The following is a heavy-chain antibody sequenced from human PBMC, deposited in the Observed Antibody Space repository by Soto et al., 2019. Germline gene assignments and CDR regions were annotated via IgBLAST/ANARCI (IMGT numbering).Heavy chain of an antibody. CDR3: ARGMNYYDSSGYYYWLHTELFDY. J-gene: IGHJ4*02. D-gene: IGHD3-22*01. CDR2: INSDGSST. CDR1: GFTFSSYW. V-gene: IGHV3-74*01. Sequence: GVSLRLSCAASGFTFSSYWMHWVRQAPGKGLVWVSRINSDGSSTSYADSVKGRFTISRDNAKNTLYLQMNSLRAEDTAVYYCARGMNYYDSSGYYYWLHTELFDYWGQGTLVTVSS.